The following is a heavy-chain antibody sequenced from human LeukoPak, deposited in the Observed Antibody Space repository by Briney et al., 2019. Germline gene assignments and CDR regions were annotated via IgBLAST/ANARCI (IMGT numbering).Heavy chain of an antibody. CDR1: GYSFTSYW. Sequence: GESLKISCKGSGYSFTSYWIGWVRQMPGKGLEWMGIIYPGDSDTRYSPSFQGQVTISADKSISTAYLQWSSLKASDTAMYYCARVYYDSSDYYPLGPPVDYWGQGTLVTVSS. J-gene: IGHJ4*02. D-gene: IGHD3-22*01. CDR3: ARVYYDSSDYYPLGPPVDY. V-gene: IGHV5-51*01. CDR2: IYPGDSDT.